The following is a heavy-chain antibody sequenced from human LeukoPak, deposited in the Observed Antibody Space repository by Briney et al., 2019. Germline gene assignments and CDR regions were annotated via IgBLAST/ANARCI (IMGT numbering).Heavy chain of an antibody. Sequence: ASVTVSCKASGYTFTGYYMHWVRQAPGQGLEWMGWINTNTGNPTYAQGFTGRFVFSLDTSVSTAYLQISSLKAEDTAVYYCARFFSRYYDFWSGYCTPSGNAFDIWGQGTMVTVSS. V-gene: IGHV7-4-1*02. CDR3: ARFFSRYYDFWSGYCTPSGNAFDI. J-gene: IGHJ3*02. D-gene: IGHD3-3*01. CDR1: GYTFTGYY. CDR2: INTNTGNP.